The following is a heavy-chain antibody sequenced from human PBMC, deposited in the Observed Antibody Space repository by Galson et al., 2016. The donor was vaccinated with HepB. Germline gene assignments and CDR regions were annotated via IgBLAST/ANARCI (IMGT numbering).Heavy chain of an antibody. CDR3: STINPASPYFDY. Sequence: SLRLSCAASEFTVSNNYMSWVRQAPGKGLEWVSLIYYGGNTRYADSVKGRFTISRDNSKNTVYLQMNSLRAEDTAVYYCSTINPASPYFDYWGQGTLVTVSS. V-gene: IGHV3-53*01. CDR2: IYYGGNT. J-gene: IGHJ4*02. CDR1: EFTVSNNY.